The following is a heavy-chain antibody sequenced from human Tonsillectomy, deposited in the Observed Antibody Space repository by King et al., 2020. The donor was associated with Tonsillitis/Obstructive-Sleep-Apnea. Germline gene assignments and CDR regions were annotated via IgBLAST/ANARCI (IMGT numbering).Heavy chain of an antibody. V-gene: IGHV4-34*01. Sequence: VQLQQWGAGLLKPSETLSLTCAVYGGSFSGYYWSWIRQPPGKGLEWIGEINHSGSTNYNPSLKSLVTMSVDTSKNQFSLKLSSVTAADTAVYYCARDEWPQGFDPWGQGTLVTVSS. CDR1: GGSFSGYY. J-gene: IGHJ5*02. CDR3: ARDEWPQGFDP. CDR2: INHSGST. D-gene: IGHD3-3*01.